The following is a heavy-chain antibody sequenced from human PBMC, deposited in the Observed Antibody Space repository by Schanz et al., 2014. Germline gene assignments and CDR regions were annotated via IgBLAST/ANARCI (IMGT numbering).Heavy chain of an antibody. CDR1: GFNFGSHG. V-gene: IGHV3-30*18. D-gene: IGHD3-10*01. Sequence: VQLLESGGGVVQPGRSLRLSCAASGFNFGSHGMHWVRQAPGKGLEWVAVISYDGSFKNYADSVKGRFTISRDNSKNTVHLQMNSLRAEDTAVYYCAKQHIVRGVIYLNWFDSWGQGTLVTVSA. CDR3: AKQHIVRGVIYLNWFDS. CDR2: ISYDGSFK. J-gene: IGHJ5*01.